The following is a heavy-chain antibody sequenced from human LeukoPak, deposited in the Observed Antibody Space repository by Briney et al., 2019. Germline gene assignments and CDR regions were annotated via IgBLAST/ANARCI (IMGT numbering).Heavy chain of an antibody. Sequence: ASVKVSCKASGYTFAKYAIHWVRQAPGQRLEWMGWINAGNGNTRYSQKFQGGVTITRDTSASTAYMELSSLRSEDTAVYYCARLSDYGYYFDYWGQGTLVTVSS. V-gene: IGHV1-3*01. CDR1: GYTFAKYA. J-gene: IGHJ4*02. D-gene: IGHD4-17*01. CDR2: INAGNGNT. CDR3: ARLSDYGYYFDY.